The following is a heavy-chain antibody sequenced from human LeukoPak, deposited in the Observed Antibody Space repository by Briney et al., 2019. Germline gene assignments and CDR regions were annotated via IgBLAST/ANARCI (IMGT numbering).Heavy chain of an antibody. D-gene: IGHD5-18*01. Sequence: GRSLRLSCAASGFTFSSYGMHWVRQAPGKGLEWVALISYDGSNKYYADSVKGRFTISRDNSKNTLYLQMNSLRAEDTAVYYCARSRGGYSSNLDYWGQGTLVTVSS. CDR2: ISYDGSNK. J-gene: IGHJ4*02. V-gene: IGHV3-30*03. CDR3: ARSRGGYSSNLDY. CDR1: GFTFSSYG.